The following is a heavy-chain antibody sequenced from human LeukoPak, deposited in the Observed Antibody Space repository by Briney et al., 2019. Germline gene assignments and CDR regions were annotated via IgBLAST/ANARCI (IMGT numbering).Heavy chain of an antibody. CDR2: ISSGSNYI. D-gene: IGHD5-18*01. Sequence: PGGSLRLSCAVSGFSFSSYGINWVRQAPGKGLEWVSFISSGSNYIYYADSVEGRFTISRDNAMNSLYLQMNSLRAEDTAVYYCARAGDNTTMVTQWGQGTLVTVSS. CDR3: ARAGDNTTMVTQ. V-gene: IGHV3-21*01. J-gene: IGHJ4*02. CDR1: GFSFSSYG.